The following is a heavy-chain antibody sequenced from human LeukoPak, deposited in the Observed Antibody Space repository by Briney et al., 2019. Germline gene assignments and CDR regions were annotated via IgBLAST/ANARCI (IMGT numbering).Heavy chain of an antibody. CDR2: IYYSGST. D-gene: IGHD7-27*01. J-gene: IGHJ4*02. Sequence: SETLSLTCTVSGGSISSGGYYWSWIRQHLGKGLEWIGYIYYSGSTYYNPSLKSRVTISVDTSKNQFSLKLSSVTAADTAVYYCARAGEAWYYFDYWGQGTLVTVSS. CDR3: ARAGEAWYYFDY. CDR1: GGSISSGGYY. V-gene: IGHV4-31*03.